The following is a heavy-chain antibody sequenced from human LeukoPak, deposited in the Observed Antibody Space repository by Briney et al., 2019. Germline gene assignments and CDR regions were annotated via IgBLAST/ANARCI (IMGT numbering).Heavy chain of an antibody. V-gene: IGHV3-21*01. CDR1: AFTFSDYS. Sequence: PGGSLRLSCAASAFTFSDYSMNWVRQAPGKGLEWVSSISSSHISYIFYSESVKGRFTISRDNAKNSLYLQMNSLRDEDTAVYDCARVTSGSHPLFYFGLWGQRTLVTVSS. CDR3: ARVTSGSHPLFYFGL. J-gene: IGHJ4*02. D-gene: IGHD1-26*01. CDR2: ISSSHISYI.